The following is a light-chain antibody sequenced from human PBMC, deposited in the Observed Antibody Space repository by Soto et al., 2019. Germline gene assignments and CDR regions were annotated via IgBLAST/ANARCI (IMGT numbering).Light chain of an antibody. CDR2: KAS. CDR3: QHYNSYSP. Sequence: QITQSPSTLSAAVGNRVIITFRASQSICNLLAWYQQKPGKAPKLLIYKASSLESGVPSRFSGSGSGTEFTLTISSLQPDDFATYYCQHYNSYSPFGGGTKVEIK. J-gene: IGKJ4*02. CDR1: QSICNL. V-gene: IGKV1-5*03.